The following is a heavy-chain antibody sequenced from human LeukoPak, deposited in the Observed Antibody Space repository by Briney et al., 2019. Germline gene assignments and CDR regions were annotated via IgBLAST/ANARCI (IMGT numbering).Heavy chain of an antibody. CDR1: GFTFSSYA. CDR3: AKEGRSLQAY. Sequence: GGSLRLSCAASGFTFSSYAMHWVRQAPGKGLEWVAVISYDGSNKYYADSVKGRFTISRDNAKNSLYLQMNSLRVEDTAVYYCAKEGRSLQAYWGQGTLVTVSS. J-gene: IGHJ4*02. D-gene: IGHD5-24*01. CDR2: ISYDGSNK. V-gene: IGHV3-30*04.